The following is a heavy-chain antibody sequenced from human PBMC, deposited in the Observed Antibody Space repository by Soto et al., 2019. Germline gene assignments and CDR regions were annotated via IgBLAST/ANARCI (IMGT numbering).Heavy chain of an antibody. V-gene: IGHV6-1*01. CDR2: TYYKSKWNN. Sequence: LSLTCVISGDIVSSNSAGWNWVRQSPSRGLEWLGRTYYKSKWNNDYALSVKSRITINPDTSKNQFSLHLYSVTPEDTAVYYCTGITWFRGMDVWGQGTPVTVSS. J-gene: IGHJ6*02. D-gene: IGHD3-10*01. CDR3: TGITWFRGMDV. CDR1: GDIVSSNSAG.